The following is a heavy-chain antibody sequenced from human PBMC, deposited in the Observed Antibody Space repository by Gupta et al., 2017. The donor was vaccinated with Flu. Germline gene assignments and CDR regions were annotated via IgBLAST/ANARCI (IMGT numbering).Heavy chain of an antibody. J-gene: IGHJ4*02. CDR2: IIPIFGTA. Sequence: QAPGQGLEWMGGIIPIFGTANYAQKFQGRVTITADESTGAVYMELRSLKSEDTAVYYCASPHLGGVAQLEPGLYFFDYWGQGTLVAVSS. V-gene: IGHV1-69*01. D-gene: IGHD1-1*01. CDR3: ASPHLGGVAQLEPGLYFFDY.